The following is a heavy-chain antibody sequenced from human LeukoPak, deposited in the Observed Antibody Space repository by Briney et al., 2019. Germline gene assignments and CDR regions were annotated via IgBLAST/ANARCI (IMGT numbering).Heavy chain of an antibody. CDR2: ISYDGSNK. CDR3: ARGPSSAISGWYGDWFDP. V-gene: IGHV3-30*03. D-gene: IGHD6-19*01. CDR1: GFTFSSYG. J-gene: IGHJ5*02. Sequence: GGSLRLSCAASGFTFSSYGMHWVRQAPGKALEWVAVISYDGSNKYYADSVKGRFTISRDNSKNTLYLQMNSLRAEDTAVYYCARGPSSAISGWYGDWFDPWGQGTLVTVSS.